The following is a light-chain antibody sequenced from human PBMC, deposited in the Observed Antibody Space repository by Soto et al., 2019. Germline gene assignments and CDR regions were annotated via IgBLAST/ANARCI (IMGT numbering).Light chain of an antibody. CDR1: QSVSSNY. V-gene: IGKV3-20*01. J-gene: IGKJ2*01. Sequence: EIVLTQSPGTLSLSPGERATLSCRASQSVSSNYLAWYQQKPGQAPRLLIYGASRGAASIRDRFSGSGSGTDVTLTISRLEPEYFAVYFCQQYWRSPMFTFGRGTKLEIK. CDR3: QQYWRSPMFT. CDR2: GAS.